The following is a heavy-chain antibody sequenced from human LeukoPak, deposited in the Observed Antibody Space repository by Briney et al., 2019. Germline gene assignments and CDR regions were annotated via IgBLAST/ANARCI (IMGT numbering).Heavy chain of an antibody. CDR1: VNTFTSYG. Sequence: ASVKVSCKASVNTFTSYGISCVRHAPGQGLECMGWISAYKDNTNYAQKLRGRVTMPTDTSTSTAYMELRSLRSDDTVFYYYERAAYDILTGDIFDYWGQGTLVTVSS. D-gene: IGHD3-9*01. J-gene: IGHJ4*02. CDR2: ISAYKDNT. CDR3: ERAAYDILTGDIFDY. V-gene: IGHV1-18*01.